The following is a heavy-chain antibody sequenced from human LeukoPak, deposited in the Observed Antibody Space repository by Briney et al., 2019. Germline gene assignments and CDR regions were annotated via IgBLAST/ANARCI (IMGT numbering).Heavy chain of an antibody. CDR2: ISSNGGST. D-gene: IGHD6-19*01. V-gene: IGHV3-64*01. J-gene: IGHJ4*02. CDR3: ARAAYSSGWYGNNYYFDY. Sequence: GGSLRLSCASSGFTFSSYAMHWVRQAPGKGLEYVSAISSNGGSTYYANSVRGRFTISRDNSKNTLYLQMGSLRAEDMAVYYCARAAYSSGWYGNNYYFDYWGQGTLVTVSS. CDR1: GFTFSSYA.